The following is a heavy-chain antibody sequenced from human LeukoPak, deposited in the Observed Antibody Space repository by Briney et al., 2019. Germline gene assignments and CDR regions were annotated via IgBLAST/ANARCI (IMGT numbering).Heavy chain of an antibody. CDR3: ARPSVRGVIFGMDV. D-gene: IGHD3-10*01. CDR2: ISSSGTTI. CDR1: GFTFSSFE. Sequence: GGSLRLSCAASGFTFSSFEMNWVRQAPGKGLEWVSYISSSGTTIYYADSVKGRFTISRDNAKNSVYLQMNSLGAEDTAVYYCARPSVRGVIFGMDVWGQGTTVTVSS. V-gene: IGHV3-48*03. J-gene: IGHJ6*02.